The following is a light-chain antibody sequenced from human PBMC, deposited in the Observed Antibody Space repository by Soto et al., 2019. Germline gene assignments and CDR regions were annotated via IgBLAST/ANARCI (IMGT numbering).Light chain of an antibody. V-gene: IGKV3-11*01. Sequence: EIVLTQSPATISLSPGERATLSCRASPRISGYLAWYQQKPGQAPRLLIYDASNSATGIPVRFSGSGSGAYYTLTISSLEPEDFAVYYCQQRSNLPLTFGQGTKV. J-gene: IGKJ1*01. CDR1: PRISGY. CDR3: QQRSNLPLT. CDR2: DAS.